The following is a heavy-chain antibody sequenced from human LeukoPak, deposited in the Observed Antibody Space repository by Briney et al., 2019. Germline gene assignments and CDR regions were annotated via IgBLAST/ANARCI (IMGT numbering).Heavy chain of an antibody. CDR2: ISSSSYI. V-gene: IGHV3-21*01. Sequence: PGGSLRLSCAASGFTFSSYSMNWVRQAPGKGLEWVSSISSSSYIYYADSVKGRFTISRDNAKNSLYLQMNSLRAEDTAVYYCARGGATGGGFDYWGQGTLVTVSS. J-gene: IGHJ4*02. CDR3: ARGGATGGGFDY. CDR1: GFTFSSYS. D-gene: IGHD1-26*01.